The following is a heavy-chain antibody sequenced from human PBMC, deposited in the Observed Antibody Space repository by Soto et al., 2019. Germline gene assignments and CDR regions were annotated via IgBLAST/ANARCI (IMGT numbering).Heavy chain of an antibody. Sequence: QVQLQESGPGLVKPSGTLSLSCAVSGGSISSSHWWTWVRQPPGKGLEWIGEIYHSGRTNYNPTLKRRVTISVDTPRNQFSLTLSSVNGADTAVYYCASSGGGEDYWGQGILVTVSS. D-gene: IGHD3-16*01. V-gene: IGHV4-4*02. CDR3: ASSGGGEDY. CDR2: IYHSGRT. J-gene: IGHJ4*02. CDR1: GGSISSSHW.